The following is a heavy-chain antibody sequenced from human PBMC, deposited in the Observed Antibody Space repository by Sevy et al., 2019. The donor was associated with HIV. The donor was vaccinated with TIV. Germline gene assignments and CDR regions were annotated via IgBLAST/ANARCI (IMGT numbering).Heavy chain of an antibody. J-gene: IGHJ4*02. V-gene: IGHV3-9*01. CDR2: ISWNSGTI. CDR1: GFTFDDYA. CDR3: AKDSYRGVY. Sequence: GGSLRLSCAASGFTFDDYAMHWVRQAPGKGLEWVSGISWNSGTIGYADSVKGRFTISRDNAKNSLYLQMNSLRAEDTALYYCAKDSYRGVYWGQGTLVTVSS. D-gene: IGHD3-10*01.